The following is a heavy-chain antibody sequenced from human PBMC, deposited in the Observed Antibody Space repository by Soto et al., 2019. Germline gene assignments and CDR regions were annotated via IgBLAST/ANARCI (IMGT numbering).Heavy chain of an antibody. J-gene: IGHJ6*02. Sequence: SETLSLTCTVSGGSISSGDYYWSWIRQPPGKGLEWIGYIYYSGSTYYNPSLKSRVTISVDTSKNQFSLKLSSVTAADTAVYYCARDVWPAAIFGVVTKSGMDVWGQGTKVTVYS. CDR2: IYYSGST. V-gene: IGHV4-30-4*01. CDR1: GGSISSGDYY. CDR3: ARDVWPAAIFGVVTKSGMDV. D-gene: IGHD3-3*01.